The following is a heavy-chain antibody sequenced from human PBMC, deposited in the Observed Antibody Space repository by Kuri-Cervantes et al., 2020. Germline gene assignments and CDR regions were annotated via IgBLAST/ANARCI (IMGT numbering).Heavy chain of an antibody. D-gene: IGHD3/OR15-3a*01. CDR2: INPPGGAK. V-gene: IGHV3-7*01. Sequence: GESLKISCVASGFTFSFYPIHWVRQAPGKGLEWVANINPPGGAKYYVDSLKGRFTISRDNAKNSLYLEMNSLRAEDTGVYYCARVDWGKFDYWGQGTLVTVSS. J-gene: IGHJ4*02. CDR3: ARVDWGKFDY. CDR1: GFTFSFYP.